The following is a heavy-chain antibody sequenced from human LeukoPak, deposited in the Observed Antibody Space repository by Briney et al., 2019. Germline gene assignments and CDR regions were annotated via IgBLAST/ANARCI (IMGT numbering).Heavy chain of an antibody. Sequence: HSETLSLTCAVSGGSISSGGYSWSWIRQPPGKGLEWIGYIYHSGSTYYNPSLKSRVTISVDRSKNQFSLKLSSVTAADTAVYYCARAGYSSGWQHYWGQGTLVTVSS. D-gene: IGHD6-19*01. CDR3: ARAGYSSGWQHY. CDR1: GGSISSGGYS. J-gene: IGHJ4*02. CDR2: IYHSGST. V-gene: IGHV4-30-2*01.